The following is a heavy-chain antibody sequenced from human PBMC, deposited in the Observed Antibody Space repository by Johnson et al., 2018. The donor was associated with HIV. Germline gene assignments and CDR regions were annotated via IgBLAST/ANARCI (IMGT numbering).Heavy chain of an antibody. Sequence: VQLVESGGGLVQPGGSLRLSCEASGFTVSSNYMHWVRQATGKGLEWVSAIGTAGDTYYPGSVKGRFTISRENAKNSLYLQMNSLRAGDTAVYYCARVMYGGSSKSAAFDIWGQGTMVTVSS. CDR2: IGTAGDT. J-gene: IGHJ3*02. V-gene: IGHV3-13*01. D-gene: IGHD1-26*01. CDR1: GFTVSSNY. CDR3: ARVMYGGSSKSAAFDI.